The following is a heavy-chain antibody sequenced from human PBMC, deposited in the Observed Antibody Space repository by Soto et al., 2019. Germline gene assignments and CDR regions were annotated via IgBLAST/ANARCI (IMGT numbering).Heavy chain of an antibody. CDR3: ASLPHTAMARDYYFYGMDV. J-gene: IGHJ6*02. CDR1: GFTFHSYA. D-gene: IGHD5-18*01. V-gene: IGHV3-23*01. Sequence: PGGSLRLSCAASGFTFHSYAMSWVRQAPGKGPEWVSDVSGSGGSTDYADSVKGRFTISRDNSKKTLYLQMNSLRAEDTAVYYCASLPHTAMARDYYFYGMDVWGQGTTVTVSS. CDR2: VSGSGGST.